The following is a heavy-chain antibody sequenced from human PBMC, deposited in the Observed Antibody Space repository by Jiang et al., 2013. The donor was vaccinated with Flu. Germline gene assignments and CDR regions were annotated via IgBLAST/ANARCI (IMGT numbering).Heavy chain of an antibody. Sequence: KPSETLSLTCAVYGGSFSGYYWSWIRQPPGKGLEWIGEINHSGSTNYNPSLQSRVTMSVDTSKNQFSLSLSSVTAADTAVYYCARHPQVPTMNYGLDVWGQGTAVTVSS. J-gene: IGHJ6*02. CDR3: ARHPQVPTMNYGLDV. CDR2: INHSGST. D-gene: IGHD3-22*01. CDR1: GGSFSGYY. V-gene: IGHV4-34*01.